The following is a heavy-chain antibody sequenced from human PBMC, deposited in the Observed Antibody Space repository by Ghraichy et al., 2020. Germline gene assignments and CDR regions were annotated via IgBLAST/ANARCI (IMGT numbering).Heavy chain of an antibody. CDR3: ARTYPGYSYGRFDY. CDR2: IYYSGST. J-gene: IGHJ4*02. D-gene: IGHD5-18*01. V-gene: IGHV4-39*01. Sequence: SETLSLTCTVSGGSISSSSYYWGWIRQPPGKGLEWIGSIYYSGSTYYNPSLKSRVTISVDTSKNQFSLKLSSVTAADTAVYYCARTYPGYSYGRFDYWGQGTLVTVSS. CDR1: GGSISSSSYY.